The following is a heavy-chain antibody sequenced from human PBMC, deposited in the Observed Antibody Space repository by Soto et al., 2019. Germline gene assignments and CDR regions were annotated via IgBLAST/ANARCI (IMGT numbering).Heavy chain of an antibody. CDR2: IIPILGIA. J-gene: IGHJ4*02. V-gene: IGHV1-69*02. CDR3: ARAWSSSWSDFDY. CDR1: GGTFSSYT. D-gene: IGHD6-13*01. Sequence: QVQLVQSGAEVKKPGSLVKVSCKASGGTFSSYTISWVRQAPGQGLEWMGRIIPILGIANYAQKFQGRVTITADKSTSTAYMELSSLRSEDTAVYYCARAWSSSWSDFDYWGQGTLVTVSS.